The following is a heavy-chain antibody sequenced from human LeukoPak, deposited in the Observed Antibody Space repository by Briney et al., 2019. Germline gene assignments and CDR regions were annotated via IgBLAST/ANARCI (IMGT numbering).Heavy chain of an antibody. V-gene: IGHV3-11*01. J-gene: IGHJ5*02. CDR1: GFTFNDYY. Sequence: PGASLRLSRAASGFTFNDYYMSWIRQAPGKGLEWLSYINIGGTNTHYADSVKGRFTISRDNAKKSLYLEMNNLRAEDTAVYYCATDGAGFDTWGQGVLVTVSS. CDR2: INIGGTNT. CDR3: ATDGAGFDT.